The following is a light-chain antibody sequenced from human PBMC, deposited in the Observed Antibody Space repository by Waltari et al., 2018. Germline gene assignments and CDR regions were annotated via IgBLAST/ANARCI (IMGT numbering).Light chain of an antibody. J-gene: IGKJ5*01. CDR1: QMVSCT. Sequence: EIVLTQSPATLSLSPGERATLSCRASQMVSCTLAWYQQKPGQAPRLLIYGASTRATGIPARFSGSGSGTEFTLTISSLQSEDFAVYYCQQYNNWPRGTFGQGTRLEIK. CDR3: QQYNNWPRGT. CDR2: GAS. V-gene: IGKV3-15*01.